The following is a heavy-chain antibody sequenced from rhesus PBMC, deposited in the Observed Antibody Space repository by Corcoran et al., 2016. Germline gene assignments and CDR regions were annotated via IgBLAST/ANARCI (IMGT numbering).Heavy chain of an antibody. Sequence: QVQLQESGPGLVKPSETLSLTCAVSGYSISSGYGWSWIRQPPGKGLEWIGYIGGRNGSPNYNPSLRSLVTIAKDTSKHQFSLRLSSVTAAGTAVYYCARDRGGYRYHYFDYWGQGVLVTVSS. V-gene: IGHV4-127*01. J-gene: IGHJ4*01. CDR2: IGGRNGSP. CDR3: ARDRGGYRYHYFDY. D-gene: IGHD5-24*01. CDR1: GYSISSGYG.